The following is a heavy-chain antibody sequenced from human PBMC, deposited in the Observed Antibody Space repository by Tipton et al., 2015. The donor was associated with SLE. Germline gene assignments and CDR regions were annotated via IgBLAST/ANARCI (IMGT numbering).Heavy chain of an antibody. J-gene: IGHJ4*02. CDR1: SGSINSHS. D-gene: IGHD2-2*01. CDR3: AREYCSSTSCYPY. V-gene: IGHV4-59*11. CDR2: IYNRANT. Sequence: TLSLTCTVSSGSINSHSWSWIRQAPGKGLEWLGHIYNRANTDYNPSLKSRVPISVDTSKNQFSLNLRSVTAADTGVYYCAREYCSSTSCYPYWGQGPLVTVSS.